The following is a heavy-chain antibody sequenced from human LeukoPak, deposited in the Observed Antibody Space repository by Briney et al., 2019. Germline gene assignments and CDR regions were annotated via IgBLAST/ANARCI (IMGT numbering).Heavy chain of an antibody. V-gene: IGHV4-38-2*02. Sequence: SETLSLTCTVSGYSISSGYYWGWIRQPPGKGLEWIGEINHSGSTNYNPSLKSRVTISVDTSKNQFSLKLSSVTAADTAVYYCARQTYYYDSSGYYELGLDYWGQGTLVTVSS. D-gene: IGHD3-22*01. J-gene: IGHJ4*02. CDR3: ARQTYYYDSSGYYELGLDY. CDR1: GYSISSGYY. CDR2: INHSGST.